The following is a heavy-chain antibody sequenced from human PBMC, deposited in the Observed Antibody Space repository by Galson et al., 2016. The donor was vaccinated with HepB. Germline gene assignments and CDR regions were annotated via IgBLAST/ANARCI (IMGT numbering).Heavy chain of an antibody. CDR2: ISSDGSTP. J-gene: IGHJ4*02. V-gene: IGHV3-30*04. Sequence: SLRLSCAASGFTFTTYAMHWVRQAPGKGLEWVAVISSDGSTPYYADSVKGRFTISRDTSNSTLYLQLNSLRAADTAIYYCAQGRWSYGSTWYEYFGHWGEGSLVTVSS. D-gene: IGHD6-13*01. CDR3: AQGRWSYGSTWYEYFGH. CDR1: GFTFTTYA.